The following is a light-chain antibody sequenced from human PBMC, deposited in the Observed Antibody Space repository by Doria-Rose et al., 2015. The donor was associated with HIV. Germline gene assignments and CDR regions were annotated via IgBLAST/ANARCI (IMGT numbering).Light chain of an antibody. CDR3: QQTYSSPQWT. CDR1: QTVSTY. J-gene: IGKJ1*01. V-gene: IGKV1-39*01. Sequence: IHVTQSPSSLSASIGDRVTITCRAGQTVSTYLNWFQREPGKAPKLLIYAASRLQSGVPSRFSGSGSGTDFTLTISGLQPGDFATYYCQQTYSSPQWTFGQGTKIEMK. CDR2: AAS.